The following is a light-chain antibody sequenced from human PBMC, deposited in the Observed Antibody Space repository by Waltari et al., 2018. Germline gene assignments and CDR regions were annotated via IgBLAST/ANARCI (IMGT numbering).Light chain of an antibody. CDR1: QSLTSTF. Sequence: EIVLTQSPGTLSLSPGEGATLSCRASQSLTSTFLAWYQQRPGQAPRLLIYGASPRATGIPDRFSGSGSGTHFTLTISRLEPEDFAVYYCQQYGTSPWTFGQGTKVEIK. CDR2: GAS. CDR3: QQYGTSPWT. J-gene: IGKJ1*01. V-gene: IGKV3-20*01.